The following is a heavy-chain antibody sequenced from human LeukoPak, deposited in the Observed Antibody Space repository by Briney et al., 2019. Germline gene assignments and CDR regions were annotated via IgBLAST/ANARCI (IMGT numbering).Heavy chain of an antibody. J-gene: IGHJ3*02. Sequence: GGSLRLSCAASGFTFSSYSMNWVRQAPGKGLEWVSSISYSSSYIYYADSVKGRFTISRDNAKNSLYLQMNSLRAEDTAVYYCARVYCSGGSCYDASAAFDIWGQGTMVTVSS. CDR3: ARVYCSGGSCYDASAAFDI. V-gene: IGHV3-21*01. D-gene: IGHD2-15*01. CDR1: GFTFSSYS. CDR2: ISYSSSYI.